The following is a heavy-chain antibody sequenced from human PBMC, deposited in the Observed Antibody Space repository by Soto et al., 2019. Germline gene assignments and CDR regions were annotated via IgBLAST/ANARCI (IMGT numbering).Heavy chain of an antibody. CDR2: ISGGGGGT. D-gene: IGHD3-22*01. CDR1: GFTFDNYA. Sequence: EVRLLESGGGLEQPGGSLRISCVSSGFTFDNYAMSWVRQAPGKGLAWVSAISGGGGGTYYADSVRGRFIISRDNSKNKVYLQVTGLRTEDTAVYYCAKDVHYDSSGGLDSWGQGTLVTVSS. J-gene: IGHJ4*02. V-gene: IGHV3-23*01. CDR3: AKDVHYDSSGGLDS.